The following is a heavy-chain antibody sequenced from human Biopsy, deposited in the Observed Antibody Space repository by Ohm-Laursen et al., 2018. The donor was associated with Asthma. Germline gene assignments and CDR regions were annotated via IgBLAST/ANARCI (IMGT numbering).Heavy chain of an antibody. D-gene: IGHD3-9*01. CDR1: GYTFINYA. V-gene: IGHV1-3*01. CDR3: ARTYYDFLTGQVNDAFDM. J-gene: IGHJ3*02. CDR2: INAGNGNT. Sequence: SSVKVSCKASGYTFINYAIHWVRQAPGQRLEWMGWINAGNGNTKYSQKFQGRVTISRDTSASTAYMDLSSLRSEDTAVYYCARTYYDFLTGQVNDAFDMWGQGTMVTVSS.